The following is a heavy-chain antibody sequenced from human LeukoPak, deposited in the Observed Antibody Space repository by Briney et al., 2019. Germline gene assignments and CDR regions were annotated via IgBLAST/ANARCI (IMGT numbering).Heavy chain of an antibody. V-gene: IGHV3-7*01. Sequence: GGSLRLSCAASGFTFKNHWMAWVRLAPGKGLEWVAHIKEDGTQRYYVDSVKGRFTISRDDAKNSLYLQMNNLTDEDTAVYYCVRGGWELDYWGQGILVTVSS. J-gene: IGHJ4*02. D-gene: IGHD4-23*01. CDR3: VRGGWELDY. CDR1: GFTFKNHW. CDR2: IKEDGTQR.